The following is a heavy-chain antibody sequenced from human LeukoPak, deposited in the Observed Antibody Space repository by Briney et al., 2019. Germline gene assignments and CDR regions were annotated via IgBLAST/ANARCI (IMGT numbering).Heavy chain of an antibody. Sequence: GGSLRLSCAASGFTFSSYAMHWVRQAPGKGLEWVSSISSSSSYIYYADSVKGRFTISRDNAKNSLYLQMNSLRAEDTAVYYCATSPGGYDVYYYYYGMDVWGQGTTVTVSS. V-gene: IGHV3-21*01. CDR1: GFTFSSYA. CDR2: ISSSSSYI. CDR3: ATSPGGYDVYYYYYGMDV. D-gene: IGHD5-12*01. J-gene: IGHJ6*02.